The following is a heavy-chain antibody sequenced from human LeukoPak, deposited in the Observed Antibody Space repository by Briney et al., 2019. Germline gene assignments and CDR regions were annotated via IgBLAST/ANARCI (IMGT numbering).Heavy chain of an antibody. V-gene: IGHV3-23*01. D-gene: IGHD3-10*01. CDR1: GFTFSSDA. CDR3: AREGSGSWGGDFDY. Sequence: GGSLRLSCTASGFTFSSDAMSWVRQAPGKGLEWISGISAGGGRTYYADSVKGRFINSRDNSKNTLYLQMNSLRAEDTAVYYCAREGSGSWGGDFDYWGQGTLVTVSS. CDR2: ISAGGGRT. J-gene: IGHJ4*02.